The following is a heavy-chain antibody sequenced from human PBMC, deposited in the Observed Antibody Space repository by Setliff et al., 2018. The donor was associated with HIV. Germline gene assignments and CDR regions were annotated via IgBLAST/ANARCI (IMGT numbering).Heavy chain of an antibody. CDR2: ISYSENI. J-gene: IGHJ4*02. V-gene: IGHV4-39*01. CDR1: GGYISGSSHY. D-gene: IGHD3-9*01. CDR3: ARLRYYDILTGYAFGY. Sequence: SETLSLTCTVSGGYISGSSHYWGWIRQPPGKGLEWIGSISYSENIYYNPSLKSRVTISADTSKKQFSLKLSSVTAADTAVYYCARLRYYDILTGYAFGYWGQGTLVTVS.